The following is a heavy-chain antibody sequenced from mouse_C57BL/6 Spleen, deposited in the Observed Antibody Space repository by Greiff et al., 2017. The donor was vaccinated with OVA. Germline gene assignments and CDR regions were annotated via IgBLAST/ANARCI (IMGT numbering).Heavy chain of an antibody. CDR2: IRNKANGYTT. J-gene: IGHJ3*01. CDR1: GFTFTDYY. Sequence: EVHLVESGGGLVQPGGSLSLSCAASGFTFTDYYMSWVRQPPGKALEWLGFIRNKANGYTTEYSASVKGRFTISRDNSQSILYLQMNALRAEDSATYYCARSLSSGYSAYWGQGTLVTVSA. CDR3: ARSLSSGYSAY. V-gene: IGHV7-3*01. D-gene: IGHD3-2*02.